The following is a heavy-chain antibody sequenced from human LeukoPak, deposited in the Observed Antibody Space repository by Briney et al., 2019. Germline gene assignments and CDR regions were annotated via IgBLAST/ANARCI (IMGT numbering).Heavy chain of an antibody. CDR1: GGSISSGSYY. D-gene: IGHD3-10*01. J-gene: IGHJ3*02. V-gene: IGHV4-61*02. Sequence: PSETLSLTCTVSGGSISSGSYYWSWIRQPAGKGLEWIGRIYTSGSTNYNPSLKSRVTISVDTSKNQFSLKLSSVTAADTAVYYCARDNSQVLWFGELSGAFDIWGQGTMVTVSS. CDR3: ARDNSQVLWFGELSGAFDI. CDR2: IYTSGST.